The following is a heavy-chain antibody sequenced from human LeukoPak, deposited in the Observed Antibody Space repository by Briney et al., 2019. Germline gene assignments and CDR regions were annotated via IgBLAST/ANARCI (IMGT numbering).Heavy chain of an antibody. CDR2: IYSGGST. J-gene: IGHJ5*02. CDR3: ARGGAAALNWFDP. D-gene: IGHD6-25*01. Sequence: GGSLRLSCAASGFTFSSCAMSWVRQAPGKGLEWVSVIYSGGSTYYADSVKGRFTISRDNSKNTLYLQMNSLRAEDTAVYYCARGGAAALNWFDPWGQGTLVTVSS. V-gene: IGHV3-66*02. CDR1: GFTFSSCA.